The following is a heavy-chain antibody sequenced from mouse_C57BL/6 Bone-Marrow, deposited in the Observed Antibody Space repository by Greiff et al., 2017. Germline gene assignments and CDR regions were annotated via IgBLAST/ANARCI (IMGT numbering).Heavy chain of an antibody. D-gene: IGHD2-5*01. CDR1: GYTFTSYW. CDR2: IYPSDSET. V-gene: IGHV1-61*01. CDR3: ARWVTYYSNWDAMDY. Sequence: VQLQQPGAELVRPGSSVKLSCKASGYTFTSYWMDWVKQRPGQGLEWIGNIYPSDSETHYNQKFKDKATLTVDKSSSTAYMQLSSLTSEDSAVYYCARWVTYYSNWDAMDYWGQGTSVTVSS. J-gene: IGHJ4*01.